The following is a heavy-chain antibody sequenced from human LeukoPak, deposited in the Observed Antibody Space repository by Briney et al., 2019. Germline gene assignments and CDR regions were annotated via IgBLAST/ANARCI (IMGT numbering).Heavy chain of an antibody. J-gene: IGHJ4*02. D-gene: IGHD6-13*01. CDR2: IKQDGSEK. Sequence: GGSLRLSCAACGFTFSSYWMSWVRQAPGKGLEWVANIKQDGSEKYYVDSVKGRFTISRDNAKNSLYLQMNSLRAEDTAVYYCARDRRGIFFDYWGQGTLVTVSS. V-gene: IGHV3-7*01. CDR1: GFTFSSYW. CDR3: ARDRRGIFFDY.